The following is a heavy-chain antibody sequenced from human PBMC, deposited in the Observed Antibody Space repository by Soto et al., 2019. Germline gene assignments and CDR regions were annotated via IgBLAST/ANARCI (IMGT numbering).Heavy chain of an antibody. V-gene: IGHV3-23*01. CDR3: VREGSGWYSRGSFDF. CDR2: ISGSGGGA. CDR1: GFTFSNYA. J-gene: IGHJ3*01. Sequence: PGWSLRLSCAVSGFTFSNYAMNWVRQAPGKGLEWVSVISGSGGGAYYADSVQGRFTISRDNSKNTLYLQMNSLRAEDTAIYYCVREGSGWYSRGSFDFWGRGTMVTVSS. D-gene: IGHD6-19*01.